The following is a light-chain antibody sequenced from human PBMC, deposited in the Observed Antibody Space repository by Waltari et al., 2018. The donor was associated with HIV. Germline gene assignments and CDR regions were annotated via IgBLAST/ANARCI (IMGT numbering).Light chain of an antibody. CDR3: SSYSTNTNNSPWV. V-gene: IGLV2-14*03. CDR2: DVS. CDR1: TSDVGTYNY. J-gene: IGLJ3*02. Sequence: QSALAQPASVSGPPGQSLTIPCTGTTSDVGTYNYVSWYQQHPGKGPKLVIFDVSHRPSGISDRFSGSRSGNTASLTISGLRAEDEADYFCSSYSTNTNNSPWVFGGGTKVTVL.